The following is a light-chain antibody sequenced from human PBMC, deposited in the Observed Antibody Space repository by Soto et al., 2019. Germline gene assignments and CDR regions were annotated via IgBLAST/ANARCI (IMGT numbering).Light chain of an antibody. CDR1: QAIGNY. CDR2: TAS. V-gene: IGKV1-27*01. CDR3: QKYNSAPWT. J-gene: IGKJ1*01. Sequence: DIQMTQSPSSLSASVEDRVTITCRASQAIGNYLAWYQQKPGKVPKLLIYTASTLQSGVPFRFSGSGSGTDFTLTISSLQPEDGATYYCQKYNSAPWTFGQGTKVEIK.